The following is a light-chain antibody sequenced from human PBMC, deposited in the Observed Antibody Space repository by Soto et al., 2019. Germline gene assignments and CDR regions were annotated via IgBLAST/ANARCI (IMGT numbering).Light chain of an antibody. J-gene: IGLJ1*01. V-gene: IGLV2-8*01. Sequence: QSALTQPPSASGSPGQSVTISCTGTSSDVGGYNYVSWYQQHPGKAPKLMIYEVSKRPSGVPDRFSGSKSGNTASLPVSGLPAPDEAAHRCSSYAGSTNLGVFGTGTKVT. CDR1: SSDVGGYNY. CDR3: SSYAGSTNLGV. CDR2: EVS.